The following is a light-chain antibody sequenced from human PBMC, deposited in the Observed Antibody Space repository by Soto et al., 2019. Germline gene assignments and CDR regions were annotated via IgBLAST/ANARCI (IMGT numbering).Light chain of an antibody. Sequence: DIQMTHSPSSLPASVGARVTITCQSSQSISSSLNWYQQQPGKAPKLLIYAASSLQSGVPARFSGSGSGTDFTLTISSLQPEDFATYYSQQSYNTPLTFGGGTKV. CDR3: QQSYNTPLT. CDR1: QSISSS. CDR2: AAS. V-gene: IGKV1-39*01. J-gene: IGKJ4*01.